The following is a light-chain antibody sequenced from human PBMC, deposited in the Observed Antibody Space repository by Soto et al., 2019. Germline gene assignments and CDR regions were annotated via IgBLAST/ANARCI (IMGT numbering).Light chain of an antibody. V-gene: IGLV2-23*02. J-gene: IGLJ2*01. CDR2: EDN. Sequence: QSALTQPASVSGSPGQSITISCTGTSSDVGSYNLVSWYQQHPGKAPKLMILEDNKRPSSVSNRFSGSKSGNTASLTTSGLQVEDEADYYCCSYAGSSTFVIFGGGTKLTVL. CDR3: CSYAGSSTFVI. CDR1: SSDVGSYNL.